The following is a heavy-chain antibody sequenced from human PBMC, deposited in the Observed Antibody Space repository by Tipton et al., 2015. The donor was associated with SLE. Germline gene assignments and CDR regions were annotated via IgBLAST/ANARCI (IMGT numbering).Heavy chain of an antibody. V-gene: IGHV3-48*01. D-gene: IGHD6-19*01. J-gene: IGHJ3*02. CDR1: GFSFSSYS. CDR3: ARASRSSDAFDI. Sequence: SLRLSCAASGFSFSSYSMNWVRQAPGKGLEWVSYISTSSSAIYYADSVKGRFTISRENAKNSLYLQMNSLRAGDTAVYYCARASRSSDAFDIWGQGTMVTVSS. CDR2: ISTSSSAI.